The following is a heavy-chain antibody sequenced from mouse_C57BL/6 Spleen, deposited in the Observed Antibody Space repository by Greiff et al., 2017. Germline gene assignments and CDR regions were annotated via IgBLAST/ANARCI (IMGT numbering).Heavy chain of an antibody. J-gene: IGHJ2*01. CDR3: AREGSNYNCDY. CDR1: GYTFTNYW. V-gene: IGHV1-63*01. Sequence: QVQLQQSGAELVRPGTSVKMSCKASGYTFTNYWIGWAKQRPGHGLAWIGDIYPGGGFTTYHEQFKGKATLTEDKSSSTAYMQFSSLTSEDSAIYDCAREGSNYNCDYWGQGTTLTVSS. D-gene: IGHD2-5*01. CDR2: IYPGGGFT.